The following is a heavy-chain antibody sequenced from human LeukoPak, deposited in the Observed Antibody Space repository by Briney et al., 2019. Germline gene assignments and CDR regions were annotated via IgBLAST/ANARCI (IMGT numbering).Heavy chain of an antibody. J-gene: IGHJ4*02. V-gene: IGHV3-30*02. CDR2: IRYDGSNK. D-gene: IGHD3-10*01. Sequence: GGSLRLSCAASGFIFSSYGMHWVRQAPGKGLEWVAFIRYDGSNKYYAGSVKGRFTISRDNSKNTLYLQMNSLRAEDTAVYYCAKDGRGWFGELFLFYFDYWGQGTLVTVSS. CDR3: AKDGRGWFGELFLFYFDY. CDR1: GFIFSSYG.